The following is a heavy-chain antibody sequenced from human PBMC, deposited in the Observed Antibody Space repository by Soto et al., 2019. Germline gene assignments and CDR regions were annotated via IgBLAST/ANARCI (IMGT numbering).Heavy chain of an antibody. D-gene: IGHD3-22*01. CDR2: IYHSGST. CDR3: ARGGYYIGRDFDY. CDR1: GGSISSSNW. Sequence: WETLSLTCAVSGGSISSSNWWSWVRQPPGKGLEWIGEIYHSGSTNYNPSLKSRVTISVDKSKNQFSLKLSSVTAADTAVYYWARGGYYIGRDFDYWGQGTLVTVSS. J-gene: IGHJ4*02. V-gene: IGHV4-4*02.